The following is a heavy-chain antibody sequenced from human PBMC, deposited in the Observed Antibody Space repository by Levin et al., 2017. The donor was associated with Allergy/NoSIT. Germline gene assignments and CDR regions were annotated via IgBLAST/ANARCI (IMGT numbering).Heavy chain of an antibody. D-gene: IGHD3-16*01. V-gene: IGHV3-30-3*01. Sequence: GESLKISCAASGFTFSSYAVHWVRQAPGKGLEWVGVISYDGIKTYYADSVRGRLSISRDNSRNTLFLQMNSLRPDDTAIYYCARGPGGVFYHMDVWGKGTTVIVSS. CDR2: ISYDGIKT. CDR1: GFTFSSYA. CDR3: ARGPGGVFYHMDV. J-gene: IGHJ6*03.